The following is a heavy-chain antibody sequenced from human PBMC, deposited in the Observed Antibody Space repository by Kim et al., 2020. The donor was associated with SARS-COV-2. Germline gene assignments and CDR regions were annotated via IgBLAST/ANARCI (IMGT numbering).Heavy chain of an antibody. CDR3: AKDWTSGGLRGYYYYMDV. CDR1: GFTFSSYG. CDR2: ISYDGNNK. V-gene: IGHV3-30*18. D-gene: IGHD3-16*01. J-gene: IGHJ6*03. Sequence: GGSLRLSCAASGFTFSSYGMHWVRQAPGKGLEWVAVISYDGNNKYYADSVKGRFTISRDNSKNTLYLQMNSLRAEDTAVYYCAKDWTSGGLRGYYYYMDVWGKGTTVTVSS.